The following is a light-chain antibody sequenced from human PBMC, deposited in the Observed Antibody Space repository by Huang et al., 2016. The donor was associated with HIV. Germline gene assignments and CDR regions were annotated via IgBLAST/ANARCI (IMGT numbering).Light chain of an antibody. V-gene: IGKV2-30*02. CDR1: RSLVHSDGNTD. Sequence: DVVLTQSPLSLPVILGQPASIDCRSSRSLVHSDGNTDLKWFQQRPGESPRSLIYKVSNRDSGVPERSSGSGSVTDFTLKISRGEAEDVGLYYCMQGTHWPPITFGQGTRLEIK. J-gene: IGKJ5*01. CDR2: KVS. CDR3: MQGTHWPPIT.